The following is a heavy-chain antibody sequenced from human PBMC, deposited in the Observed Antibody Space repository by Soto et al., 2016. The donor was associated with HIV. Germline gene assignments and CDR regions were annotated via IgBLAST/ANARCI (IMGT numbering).Heavy chain of an antibody. CDR3: ARGREDTAILDY. J-gene: IGHJ4*02. CDR2: MSVYNGNT. CDR1: GYIFNTYG. D-gene: IGHD5-18*01. V-gene: IGHV1-18*01. Sequence: QVQLVQPGAEVKKPGASVKVSCKASGYIFNTYGINWVRQAPGQGLEWIGWMSVYNGNTDYARKVQGRVTMTSDRSTNTAYLELTSLISDDTAVYYCARGREDTAILDYWGQGTLITVSS.